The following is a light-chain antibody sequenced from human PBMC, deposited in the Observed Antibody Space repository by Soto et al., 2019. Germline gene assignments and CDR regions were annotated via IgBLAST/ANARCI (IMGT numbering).Light chain of an antibody. J-gene: IGKJ1*01. CDR1: QTINNN. V-gene: IGKV3-15*01. Sequence: VMTQAPATLSVSPGERATLSCRASQTINNNVAWYQLKDGQVPRLVIYGASTRATDIPARFSGSGSGTEFTLTISSLQSEDFAEYHRQQYNNWPQTFGQGTKVDIK. CDR2: GAS. CDR3: QQYNNWPQT.